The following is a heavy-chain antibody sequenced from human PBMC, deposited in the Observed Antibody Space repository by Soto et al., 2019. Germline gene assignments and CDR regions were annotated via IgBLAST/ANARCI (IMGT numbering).Heavy chain of an antibody. Sequence: PGGSLRLSCAASGFTFSSYAMSWVRQAPGKGLEWVSAIGGSGGGTYYADSVKGRFTISRDNFKNTLYLQVDSLRAEDTAVFYFAKDRGYCSGGSCYSLFDYWGQGTLVTVSS. J-gene: IGHJ4*02. CDR1: GFTFSSYA. CDR2: IGGSGGGT. CDR3: AKDRGYCSGGSCYSLFDY. V-gene: IGHV3-23*01. D-gene: IGHD2-15*01.